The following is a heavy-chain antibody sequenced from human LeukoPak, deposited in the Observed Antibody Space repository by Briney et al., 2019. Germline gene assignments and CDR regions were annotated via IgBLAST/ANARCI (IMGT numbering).Heavy chain of an antibody. J-gene: IGHJ3*02. D-gene: IGHD6-19*01. V-gene: IGHV1-8*01. Sequence: GASVKVSCKASGYTFTSYDINWVRQATGQGLEWMGWMNPNSGNTGYAQKFQGRVTMTRNTSISTAYMELSSLRSEDTAVYYCRLYSSGWSDAFDIWGQGTMVTVSS. CDR3: RLYSSGWSDAFDI. CDR2: MNPNSGNT. CDR1: GYTFTSYD.